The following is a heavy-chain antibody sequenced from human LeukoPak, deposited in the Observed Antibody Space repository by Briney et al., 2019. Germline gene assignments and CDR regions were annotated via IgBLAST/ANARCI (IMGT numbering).Heavy chain of an antibody. J-gene: IGHJ4*02. D-gene: IGHD3-10*01. CDR2: IWYDGSNK. CDR1: GFTFSNYG. Sequence: PGRSLRLSCAASGFTFSNYGMHWVRQAPGKGLEWVAVIWYDGSNKYYADSVKGRFTISRDNSKNTLYLQMNSLRAEDTAVFYCARVRYGSGPPEAYYFDYWGQGTLVTVSS. CDR3: ARVRYGSGPPEAYYFDY. V-gene: IGHV3-33*01.